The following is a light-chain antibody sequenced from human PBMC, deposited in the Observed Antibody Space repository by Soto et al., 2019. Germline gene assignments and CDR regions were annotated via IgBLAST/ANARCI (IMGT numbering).Light chain of an antibody. CDR2: GAS. Sequence: EIVMTQSPATLSVSPGERATLSCRASQSVNSNLAWYQQKPGQAPRLLIYGASTRATGVPARFSGSGSVTKFTLTISSLQSEDFAVYYCQQYSNWPPRTFGQGTKLEIK. CDR3: QQYSNWPPRT. J-gene: IGKJ2*01. V-gene: IGKV3-15*01. CDR1: QSVNSN.